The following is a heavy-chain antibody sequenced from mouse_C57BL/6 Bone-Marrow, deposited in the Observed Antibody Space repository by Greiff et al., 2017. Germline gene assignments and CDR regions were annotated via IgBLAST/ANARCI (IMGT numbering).Heavy chain of an antibody. CDR3: AIPLHYYAMDY. Sequence: QVQLQQPGAELVKPGASVKVSCKASGYTFTSYWMHWVKQRPGQGLEWIGRLHPSDSDTNYNQKFKGKATLTVDKSSSTAYMQLSSLTSEDSAVYYCAIPLHYYAMDYWGQGTSVTVSS. CDR2: LHPSDSDT. J-gene: IGHJ4*01. V-gene: IGHV1-74*01. CDR1: GYTFTSYW. D-gene: IGHD2-1*01.